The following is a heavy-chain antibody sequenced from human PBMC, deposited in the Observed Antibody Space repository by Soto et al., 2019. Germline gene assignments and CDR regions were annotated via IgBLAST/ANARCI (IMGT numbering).Heavy chain of an antibody. D-gene: IGHD6-19*01. CDR3: AREVAGTVRGAIRHYYFDY. CDR2: INPNSGGT. CDR1: GYTFTGYY. Sequence: QVQLVQSGAEVKKPGASVKVSCKASGYTFTGYYMHWVRQAPGQGLEWMGWINPNSGGTNYAQKFQGWVTMTRDTSISTAYMELSRLRSDDTAVYYCAREVAGTVRGAIRHYYFDYWGQGTLVTVSS. J-gene: IGHJ4*02. V-gene: IGHV1-2*04.